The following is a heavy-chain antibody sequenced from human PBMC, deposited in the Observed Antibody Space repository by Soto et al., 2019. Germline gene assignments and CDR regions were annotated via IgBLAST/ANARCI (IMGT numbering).Heavy chain of an antibody. Sequence: EVQLVESGGGLVKPGGSLRLSCAASGFTFNNAWMNWVRQSPGKGLEWVGRIKSKTDGGATDYAAPVKGRFTISRDDSKNTLYLQINSLNTEDTAVYYCTTLTVVDVHSDYWGQGTLVVVSS. CDR1: GFTFNNAW. V-gene: IGHV3-15*01. J-gene: IGHJ4*02. CDR2: IKSKTDGGAT. CDR3: TTLTVVDVHSDY. D-gene: IGHD2-15*01.